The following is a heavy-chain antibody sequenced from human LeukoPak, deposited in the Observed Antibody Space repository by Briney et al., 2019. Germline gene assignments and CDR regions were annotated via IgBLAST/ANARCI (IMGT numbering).Heavy chain of an antibody. J-gene: IGHJ4*02. CDR3: ARGVTYYDILTGYFSPSGGPFDY. V-gene: IGHV1-8*01. CDR1: GYTFTSYD. CDR2: MNPNSGNT. D-gene: IGHD3-9*01. Sequence: GASVKVSCKASGYTFTSYDINWVRQATGQGLEWMGWMNPNSGNTGYAQKFQGRVTMTRNTSISTAYMELSGLRSEDTAVYYCARGVTYYDILTGYFSPSGGPFDYWGQGTLVTVSS.